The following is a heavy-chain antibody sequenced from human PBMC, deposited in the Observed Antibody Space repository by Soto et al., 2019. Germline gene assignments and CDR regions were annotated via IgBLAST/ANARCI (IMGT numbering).Heavy chain of an antibody. CDR3: ARGRRGGWFGELLLPMDY. CDR2: MNPNSGNT. CDR1: GYTFTSYD. V-gene: IGHV1-8*01. D-gene: IGHD3-10*01. J-gene: IGHJ4*02. Sequence: QVQLVQSGAEVKKPGASVKVSCKASGYTFTSYDINWVRQATGQGLEWMGWMNPNSGNTGYAQKFQGRVSMTRNTSISTAYMELSSVRSEDTAVYYCARGRRGGWFGELLLPMDYWGQGTLVTVSS.